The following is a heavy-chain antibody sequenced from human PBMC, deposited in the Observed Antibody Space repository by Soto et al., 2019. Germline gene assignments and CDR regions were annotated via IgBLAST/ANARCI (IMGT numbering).Heavy chain of an antibody. CDR2: LYSGST. V-gene: IGHV4-39*01. J-gene: IGHJ4*02. CDR1: GVSISSKNFY. CDR3: ATTRGIAVGGSFDY. D-gene: IGHD6-19*01. Sequence: SETLSLTCPVSGVSISSKNFYWGWIRQSPGKGLEWIGTLYSGSTFSSLSLKKRVTISVDTSKNQVSLKLRSVAAADTAIYYCATTRGIAVGGSFDYWGQG.